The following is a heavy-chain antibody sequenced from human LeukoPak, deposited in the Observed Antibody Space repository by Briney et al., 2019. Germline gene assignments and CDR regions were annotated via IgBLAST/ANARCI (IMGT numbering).Heavy chain of an antibody. CDR2: IKQDGSEK. CDR3: ARGGYQLLFGY. Sequence: PGGSLRLSCAASGFTFSIHWMSWVRQAPGKGLEWVANIKQDGSEKYFVDSVRGRFTISRDNAKNSLYLQMNSLRAEDTAVYYCARGGYQLLFGYWGQGTLVTVSS. V-gene: IGHV3-7*05. J-gene: IGHJ4*02. CDR1: GFTFSIHW. D-gene: IGHD2-2*01.